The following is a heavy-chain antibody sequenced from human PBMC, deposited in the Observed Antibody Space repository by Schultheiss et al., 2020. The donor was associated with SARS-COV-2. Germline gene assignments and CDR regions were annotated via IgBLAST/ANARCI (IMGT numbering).Heavy chain of an antibody. D-gene: IGHD3-10*01. CDR3: ARGITRDWFDP. CDR1: GGSFSGYY. Sequence: SETLSLTCAVYGGSFSGYYWSWIRQPPGKGLEWIGEINHSGSTNYNPSLKSRVTISVDTSKNQFSLKLSSVTAADTAVYYCARGITRDWFDPWGQGTLVTVSS. CDR2: INHSGST. J-gene: IGHJ5*02. V-gene: IGHV4-34*01.